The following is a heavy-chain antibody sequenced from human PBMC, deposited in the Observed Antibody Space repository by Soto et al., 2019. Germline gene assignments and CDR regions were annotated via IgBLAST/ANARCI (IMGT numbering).Heavy chain of an antibody. D-gene: IGHD6-19*01. V-gene: IGHV4-34*01. J-gene: IGHJ3*02. CDR1: GGSFSGYY. CDR3: ARAVSGRGDDAFDI. Sequence: SETLSLTCAVYGGSFSGYYWSWIRQPPGKGLEWIGEINHSGSTNYNPSLKSRVTISVDTSKNQFSLKLSSVTAADTAVYYCARAVSGRGDDAFDIWGQGTMVTVSS. CDR2: INHSGST.